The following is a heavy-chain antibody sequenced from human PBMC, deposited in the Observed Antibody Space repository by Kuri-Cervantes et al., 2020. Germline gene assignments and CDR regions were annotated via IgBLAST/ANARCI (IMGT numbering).Heavy chain of an antibody. Sequence: GGSLRLSCAASGFTFSSYAMHWVRQAPGKGLEWVSVIYSGGSTNHADSVKGRFTISRDNSRNTLYLQMNSLRADDTAVYYCARSPKWYFDLWGRGTLVTVSS. CDR3: ARSPKWYFDL. CDR2: IYSGGST. V-gene: IGHV3-53*01. J-gene: IGHJ2*01. CDR1: GFTFSSYA.